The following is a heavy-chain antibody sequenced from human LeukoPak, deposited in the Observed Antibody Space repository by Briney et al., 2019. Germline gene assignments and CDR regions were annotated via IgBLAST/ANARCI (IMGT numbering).Heavy chain of an antibody. CDR1: GFTFSSYT. V-gene: IGHV3-30*04. D-gene: IGHD6-19*01. Sequence: GRSLRLSCAASGFTFSSYTMHWVRQAPGKGLEWVAVISNDGSNKYYAHSVKRPFTISRDNTKSTLYLQLNSLRAQDTAVSYCANYASRSGPSLPFDYRGQGLLVTVSS. CDR3: ANYASRSGPSLPFDY. J-gene: IGHJ4*02. CDR2: ISNDGSNK.